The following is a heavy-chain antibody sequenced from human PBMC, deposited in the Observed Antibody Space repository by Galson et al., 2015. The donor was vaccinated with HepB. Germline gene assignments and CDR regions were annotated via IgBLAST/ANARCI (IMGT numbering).Heavy chain of an antibody. CDR2: IWYDGSNK. CDR3: ARDGWVRDFWSGYYPPGGCCSVFDY. CDR1: GFTFSSYG. J-gene: IGHJ4*02. Sequence: SLRLSCAASGFTFSSYGMHWVRQAPGKGLEWVAVIWYDGSNKYYADSVKGRFTISRDNSKNTLYLQMNSLRAEDTAVYYCARDGWVRDFWSGYYPPGGCCSVFDYWGQGTLVTVSS. V-gene: IGHV3-33*01. D-gene: IGHD3-3*01.